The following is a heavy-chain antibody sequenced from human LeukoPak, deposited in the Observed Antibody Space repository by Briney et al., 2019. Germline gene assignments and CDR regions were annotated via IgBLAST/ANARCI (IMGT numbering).Heavy chain of an antibody. CDR1: GGTFSSYA. Sequence: SVKVSCKASGGTFSSYAISWVRQAPGQGLEWMGGIIPIFGTANYAQKFQGRVTITADESTSTAYMEPSSLRSEDTAVYYCARDRATVTTGGDAFDIWGQGTMVTVSS. CDR3: ARDRATVTTGGDAFDI. V-gene: IGHV1-69*13. CDR2: IIPIFGTA. D-gene: IGHD4-17*01. J-gene: IGHJ3*02.